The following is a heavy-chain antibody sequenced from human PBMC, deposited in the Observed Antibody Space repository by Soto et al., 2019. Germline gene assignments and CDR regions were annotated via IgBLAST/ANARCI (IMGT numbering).Heavy chain of an antibody. CDR1: GYIFTSYY. D-gene: IGHD3-3*01. J-gene: IGHJ4*02. CDR3: ARASDVLRFLEWLLYFDY. Sequence: ASVKVSCKASGYIFTSYYMHWVRQAPGQGLEWMGIINPSGGSTSYAQKFQGRVTMTRDTSTSTVYMELSSLRSEDTAVYYFARASDVLRFLEWLLYFDYWGQGTLVTVSS. V-gene: IGHV1-46*01. CDR2: INPSGGST.